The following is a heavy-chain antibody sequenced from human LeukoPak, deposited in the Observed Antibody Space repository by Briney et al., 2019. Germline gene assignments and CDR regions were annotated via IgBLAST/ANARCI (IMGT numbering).Heavy chain of an antibody. CDR2: INHSGST. J-gene: IGHJ3*02. CDR3: ARARGALGYCSSTSCSTLGAFDI. CDR1: GGSFSGYY. D-gene: IGHD2-2*01. V-gene: IGHV4-34*01. Sequence: SETLSLTCAVYGGSFSGYYWSWIRQPPGKGLERIGEINHSGSTNYNPSLKSRVTISVDTSKNQFSLKLSSVTAADTAVYYCARARGALGYCSSTSCSTLGAFDIWGQGTMVTVSS.